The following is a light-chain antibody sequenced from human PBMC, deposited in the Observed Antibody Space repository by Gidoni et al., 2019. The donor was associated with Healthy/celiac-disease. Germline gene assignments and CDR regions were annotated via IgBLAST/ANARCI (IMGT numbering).Light chain of an antibody. CDR1: SGINVGTYR. J-gene: IGLJ3*02. CDR3: MIWHSSAWV. V-gene: IGLV5-45*01. CDR2: YKSDSDK. Sequence: QPVLPQPASLSASPGASASPPCTLRSGINVGTYRIYWYQQKPGSPPQYLLRYKSDSDKQQGSGVPSRFSGSKDASANAGILLISGLQSEDEADYYCMIWHSSAWVFGGGTKLTVL.